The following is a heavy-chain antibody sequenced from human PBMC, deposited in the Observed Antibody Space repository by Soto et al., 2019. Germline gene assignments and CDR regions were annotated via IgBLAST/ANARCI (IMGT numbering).Heavy chain of an antibody. Sequence: QVHLVESGGGVVQPGRPLRLSCAASGFTFSRYGMHWVRQAPGKGLEWVGVIVRDGGQKQYADSGRGRFTISRDNSRDTLYLEVDSVTVEETAVYYCARDDDCGDNGRDYWGQGTLVTVSS. CDR1: GFTFSRYG. D-gene: IGHD4-17*01. J-gene: IGHJ4*02. V-gene: IGHV3-33*01. CDR2: IVRDGGQK. CDR3: ARDDDCGDNGRDY.